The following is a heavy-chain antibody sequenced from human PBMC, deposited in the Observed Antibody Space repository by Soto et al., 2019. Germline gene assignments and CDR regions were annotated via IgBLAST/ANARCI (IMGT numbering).Heavy chain of an antibody. CDR3: AGIIVVVPAASRNWFDP. Sequence: SETLSLTCTVSGGSISSYYWSWIRQPAGKGLEWIGRIYTSGITNYNPSLKSRVNMSVDTSKNQFSLKLSSVTAADTAVYYCAGIIVVVPAASRNWFDPLGQGTLVTFSS. CDR2: IYTSGIT. CDR1: GGSISSYY. V-gene: IGHV4-4*07. J-gene: IGHJ5*02. D-gene: IGHD2-2*01.